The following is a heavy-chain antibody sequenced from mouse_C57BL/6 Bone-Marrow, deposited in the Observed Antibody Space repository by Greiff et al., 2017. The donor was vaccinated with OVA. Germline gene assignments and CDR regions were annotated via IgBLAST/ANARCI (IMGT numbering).Heavy chain of an antibody. CDR1: GFTFSDYY. Sequence: EVQLVESGGGLVQPGGSLKLSCAASGFTFSDYYMYWVRQTPEKRLEWVAYISNGGGSTYYPDTVKGRFTISRDNAKNTLYLQMSRLKSEDTAMYYCARQYGNYGFDYWGQGTTLTVSS. D-gene: IGHD2-10*02. CDR2: ISNGGGST. J-gene: IGHJ2*01. CDR3: ARQYGNYGFDY. V-gene: IGHV5-12*01.